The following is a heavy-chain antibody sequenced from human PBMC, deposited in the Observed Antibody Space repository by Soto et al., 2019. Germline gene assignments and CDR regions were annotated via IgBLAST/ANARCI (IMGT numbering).Heavy chain of an antibody. Sequence: EVQLVESGGGLVQPGGSLRLSCAASGFNFSSYDMHWVRQATGKGLEWVSVIGTAGDTYYPGSVKGRFTISRENAKNSLYLQTNSLRAEDTALYYCARAPTLGAAEAKNYYYYYAVDVWGQGTTVTVSS. CDR2: IGTAGDT. CDR3: ARAPTLGAAEAKNYYYYYAVDV. CDR1: GFNFSSYD. D-gene: IGHD3-16*01. J-gene: IGHJ6*02. V-gene: IGHV3-13*01.